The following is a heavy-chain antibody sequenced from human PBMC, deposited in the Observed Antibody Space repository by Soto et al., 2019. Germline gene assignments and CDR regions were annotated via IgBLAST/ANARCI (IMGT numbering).Heavy chain of an antibody. V-gene: IGHV3-7*01. D-gene: IGHD4-17*01. CDR3: ARYGYYYGMDV. Sequence: GGSLRLSCAASGFTFSRYWMSWVRRAPGKGLEWVANVKQDGSERYCVDSLKGRFTISRDNAKNSLYLQMNSLRAEDTAVYYCARYGYYYGMDVWGQGTTVTVSS. CDR2: VKQDGSER. CDR1: GFTFSRYW. J-gene: IGHJ6*02.